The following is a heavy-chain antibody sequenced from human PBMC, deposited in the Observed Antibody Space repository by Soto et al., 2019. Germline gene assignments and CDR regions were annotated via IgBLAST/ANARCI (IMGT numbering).Heavy chain of an antibody. V-gene: IGHV3-7*01. CDR3: ARGLGWNGYYYYYMDV. CDR2: IKQDGSEK. D-gene: IGHD1-1*01. J-gene: IGHJ6*03. Sequence: GGSLRLSCAASGFTFSSYWMSWVRLAPGKGLEWVANIKQDGSEKYYVDSVKGRFTISRDNAKNSLYLQMNSLRAEDTAVYYCARGLGWNGYYYYYMDVWGKGTTVTVSS. CDR1: GFTFSSYW.